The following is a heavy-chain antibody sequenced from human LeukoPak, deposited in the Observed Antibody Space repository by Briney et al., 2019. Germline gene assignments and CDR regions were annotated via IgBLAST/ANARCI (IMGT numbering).Heavy chain of an antibody. CDR1: GASFSDRY. CDR3: AASSQLGSYNWIDP. V-gene: IGHV4-34*01. CDR2: IDQRRST. Sequence: PTETLSLTCAVYGASFSDRYWTSIRQPPGKGLEWIGEIDQRRSTKCNPSIKGRVTISLDTSRNQFSLELTSLTAADTAIYYCAASSQLGSYNWIDPWGQGTPVSVSS. D-gene: IGHD1-1*01. J-gene: IGHJ5*02.